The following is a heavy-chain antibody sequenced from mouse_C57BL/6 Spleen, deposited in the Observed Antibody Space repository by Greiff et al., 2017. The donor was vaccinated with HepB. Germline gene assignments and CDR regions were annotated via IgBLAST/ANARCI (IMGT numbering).Heavy chain of an antibody. CDR1: GFTFSDAW. CDR2: IRNKANNHAT. CDR3: TRSYYDYDPAWFAY. Sequence: EVKVEESGGGLVQPGGSMKLSCAASGFTFSDAWMDWVRQSPEKGLEWVAEIRNKANNHATYYAESVKGRFTISRDDSKSSVYLQMNSLRAEDTGIYYCTRSYYDYDPAWFAYWGQGTLVTVSA. V-gene: IGHV6-6*01. D-gene: IGHD2-4*01. J-gene: IGHJ3*01.